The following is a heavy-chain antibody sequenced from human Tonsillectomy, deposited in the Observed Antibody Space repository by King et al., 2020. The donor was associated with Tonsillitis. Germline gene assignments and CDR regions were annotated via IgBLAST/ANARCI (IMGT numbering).Heavy chain of an antibody. J-gene: IGHJ6*02. Sequence: VQLVESGGGLVKSGGSLRLSCAASGFTLSNAWMSWVRQAPGKGLEWVGRIKSKTDGGTTDFAAPVKGRFTISRDDSKNTLYLQMNSLKTEDTAVYYCTRELVVYYYALDVWGQGTTVTVSS. V-gene: IGHV3-15*01. CDR1: GFTLSNAW. CDR3: TRELVVYYYALDV. D-gene: IGHD2-2*01. CDR2: IKSKTDGGTT.